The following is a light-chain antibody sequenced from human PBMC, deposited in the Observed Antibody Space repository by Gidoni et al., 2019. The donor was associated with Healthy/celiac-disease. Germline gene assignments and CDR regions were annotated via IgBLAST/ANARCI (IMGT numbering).Light chain of an antibody. V-gene: IGKV1-33*01. CDR1: QDISNY. CDR2: DAS. J-gene: IGKJ3*01. Sequence: DIQMTQSPSSLSASVGDRVTITCQASQDISNYLNWYQQKPGKAPKLLIYDASNLETGVPSRFSGSGSGTDFTFTISSLQPEDIATYYCQQYDNLPGGVTFXPXTKVDIK. CDR3: QQYDNLPGGVT.